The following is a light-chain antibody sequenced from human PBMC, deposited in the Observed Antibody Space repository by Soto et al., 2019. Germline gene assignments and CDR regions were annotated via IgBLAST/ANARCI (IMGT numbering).Light chain of an antibody. CDR1: SSDVGSYNL. V-gene: IGLV2-23*02. CDR2: EVS. Sequence: QSALTQPAPVSGSPGQSITISCTGTSSDVGSYNLVSWYQQHPGKAPKLMIYEVSKRPSGVSNRFSGSKSGNTASLTISGLQAEDEADYYCCSYAGSSTLFGGGTKVTVL. J-gene: IGLJ2*01. CDR3: CSYAGSSTL.